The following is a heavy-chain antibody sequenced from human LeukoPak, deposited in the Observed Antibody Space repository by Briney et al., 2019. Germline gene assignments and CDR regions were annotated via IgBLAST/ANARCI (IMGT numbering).Heavy chain of an antibody. Sequence: PGRSLRLSCTASGFTFGDYAMSWFRQAPGKGLEWVGFIRSKAYGGTTEYAASVKGRFTISRDDSKSIAYLQMNSLKTEDTAVYYCTRTQIGSGYYYGLFDYWGQGTLVTVSS. D-gene: IGHD3-22*01. CDR3: TRTQIGSGYYYGLFDY. V-gene: IGHV3-49*03. J-gene: IGHJ4*02. CDR2: IRSKAYGGTT. CDR1: GFTFGDYA.